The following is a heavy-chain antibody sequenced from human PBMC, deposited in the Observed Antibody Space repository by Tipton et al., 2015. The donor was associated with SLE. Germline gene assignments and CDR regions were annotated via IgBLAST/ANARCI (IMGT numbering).Heavy chain of an antibody. CDR1: GFTFSNYF. CDR3: ARVIAAPPYGMDV. CDR2: VSSSSSYI. Sequence: SLRLSCAASGFTFSNYFMNWVRQAPGKGLEWVSSVSSSSSYIYYADSLKGRFTVSRDNAKHSLYLQMNSLRAEDTAVYYCARVIAAPPYGMDVWGQGTTVTVSS. D-gene: IGHD6-13*01. V-gene: IGHV3-21*01. J-gene: IGHJ6*02.